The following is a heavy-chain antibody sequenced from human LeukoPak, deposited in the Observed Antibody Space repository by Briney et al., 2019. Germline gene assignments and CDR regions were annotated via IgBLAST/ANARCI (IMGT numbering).Heavy chain of an antibody. Sequence: GGSLRLSCAASGFTFSSYEMNWVRQAPGKGLEWVSYISSSGGTIYYADSVKGRFTISRDNAKNSLYLQMNSLRAEDTAVYYRARENTAMVAYWGQGTLVTVSS. CDR2: ISSSGGTI. CDR1: GFTFSSYE. D-gene: IGHD5-18*01. CDR3: ARENTAMVAY. J-gene: IGHJ4*02. V-gene: IGHV3-48*03.